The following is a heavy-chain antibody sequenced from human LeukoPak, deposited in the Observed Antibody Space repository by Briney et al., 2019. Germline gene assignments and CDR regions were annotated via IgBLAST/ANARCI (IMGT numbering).Heavy chain of an antibody. V-gene: IGHV4-38-2*02. CDR3: ARGGQAYDYVWGSYPQNPDY. Sequence: PSETLSLTCTVSGYSISSGYYWGWIRQPPGKGLEWIGSIYHSGSTYYNPSLRSRVTISVDTSKNQFSLKLSSVTAADTAVYYCARGGQAYDYVWGSYPQNPDYWGQGTLVTVSS. CDR2: IYHSGST. D-gene: IGHD3-16*02. CDR1: GYSISSGYY. J-gene: IGHJ4*02.